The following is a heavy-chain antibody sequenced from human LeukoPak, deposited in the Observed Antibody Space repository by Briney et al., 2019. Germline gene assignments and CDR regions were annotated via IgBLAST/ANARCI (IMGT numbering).Heavy chain of an antibody. D-gene: IGHD6-19*01. Sequence: GGSLRLSCAASGISFSNSWMSWVRQAQGRGLEWLADITEDGSAKYYVDSVKGRFTLSRDNTKNSLYLQMNSLRAEDTAVYYCAREAYPSSTWRFVFDLWGQGTMVTVSS. V-gene: IGHV3-7*05. CDR3: AREAYPSSTWRFVFDL. CDR1: GISFSNSW. CDR2: ITEDGSAK. J-gene: IGHJ3*01.